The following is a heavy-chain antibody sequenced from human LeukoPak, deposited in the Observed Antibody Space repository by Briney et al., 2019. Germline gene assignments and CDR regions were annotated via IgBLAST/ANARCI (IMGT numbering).Heavy chain of an antibody. CDR1: GYSIISDYF. D-gene: IGHD2-15*01. Sequence: PSETLSLTRIVSGYSIISDYFWGWVRQPPGKGPEWIGSIFHSGDVYYNPSLTSRVTLSVDPSNNRFSLKVTSVTAADTAIYYCARVVASTSIDFWGQGTLVTVSS. V-gene: IGHV4-38-2*02. CDR3: ARVVASTSIDF. J-gene: IGHJ4*02. CDR2: IFHSGDV.